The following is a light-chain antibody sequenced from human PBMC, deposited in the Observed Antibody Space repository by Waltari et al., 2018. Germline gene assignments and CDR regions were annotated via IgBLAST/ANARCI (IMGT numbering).Light chain of an antibody. V-gene: IGLV2-14*03. CDR2: DVT. J-gene: IGLJ2*01. CDR1: SSDIGGYNY. CDR3: TSYTSTNTGI. Sequence: QSALTQPASVSGSPGQSITISCTGTSSDIGGYNYVSGYQQHPGKATKLMIYDVTRWPSGVSNRFSGSKAGNTASLTISGLQAEDEADYYCTSYTSTNTGIFGGGTKVTVL.